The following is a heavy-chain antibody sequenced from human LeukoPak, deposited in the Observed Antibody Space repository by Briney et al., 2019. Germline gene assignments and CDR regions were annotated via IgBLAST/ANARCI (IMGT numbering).Heavy chain of an antibody. J-gene: IGHJ4*02. Sequence: PGGSLRLSCAASGFTVSSNYMSWVRQAPGKGLEWVSVIYSGGSTYYADSVKGRFTISRDNSKNTLYLQMNSLRAEDTAVYYCAKDDGLAAAGTSFDYWGQGTLVTVSS. D-gene: IGHD6-13*01. CDR1: GFTVSSNY. V-gene: IGHV3-66*01. CDR3: AKDDGLAAAGTSFDY. CDR2: IYSGGST.